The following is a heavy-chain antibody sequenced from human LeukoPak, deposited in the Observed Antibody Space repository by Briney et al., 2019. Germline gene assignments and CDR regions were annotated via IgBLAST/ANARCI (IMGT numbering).Heavy chain of an antibody. CDR1: GGSISSGGYY. Sequence: SETLSLTCTVSGGSISSGGYYWSWIRQHPGKGLEWIGYIYYSGSTYYNPSLKSRVTISVDTSKNQFSLKLSSVTAADTAVYYCARIDNGYDSYAFDIWGQGTMVTVSS. CDR2: IYYSGST. CDR3: ARIDNGYDSYAFDI. V-gene: IGHV4-31*03. J-gene: IGHJ3*02. D-gene: IGHD5-12*01.